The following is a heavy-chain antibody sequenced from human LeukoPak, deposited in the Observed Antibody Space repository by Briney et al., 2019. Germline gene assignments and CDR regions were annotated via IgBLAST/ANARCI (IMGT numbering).Heavy chain of an antibody. V-gene: IGHV3-23*01. D-gene: IGHD2-2*01. CDR3: ATGSSTSCS. CDR2: ITHSGGDT. CDR1: GFTFSNYA. J-gene: IGHJ5*02. Sequence: GGSLRLSCGGSGFTFSNYAMSWVRQAPGKGLEWVSAITHSGGDTYYADSVKGRFTISRDNSKNTLYLQMNSLRAEDTAVYYCATGSSTSCSWGQGTLVTVSS.